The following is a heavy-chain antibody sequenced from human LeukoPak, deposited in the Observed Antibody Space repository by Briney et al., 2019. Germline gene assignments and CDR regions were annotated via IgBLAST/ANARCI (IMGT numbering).Heavy chain of an antibody. Sequence: SEXLSLTCTVSGGSISSYYWSWLRQPPGKGLEWIGYIYYSGSTNYNPSLKSRVTISVDTSKNQFSLKLSSVTAADTAVYYCARLTTTRRDGYNFDYWGQGTLVTVSS. J-gene: IGHJ4*02. D-gene: IGHD5-24*01. CDR2: IYYSGST. V-gene: IGHV4-59*01. CDR3: ARLTTTRRDGYNFDY. CDR1: GGSISSYY.